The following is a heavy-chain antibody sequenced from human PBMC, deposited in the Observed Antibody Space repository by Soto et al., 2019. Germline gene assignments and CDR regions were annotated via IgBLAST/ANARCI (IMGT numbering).Heavy chain of an antibody. Sequence: SVKVSCKASGGTFSSYAISWVRQAPGQGLEWMGGIIPIFGTANYAQKFQGRVTITADESTSTAYMELSSLRSEDTAVYYCARDRSFGVVTEYNWFAPWGQGTLVTVYS. CDR3: ARDRSFGVVTEYNWFAP. D-gene: IGHD3-3*01. J-gene: IGHJ5*02. CDR1: GGTFSSYA. CDR2: IIPIFGTA. V-gene: IGHV1-69*13.